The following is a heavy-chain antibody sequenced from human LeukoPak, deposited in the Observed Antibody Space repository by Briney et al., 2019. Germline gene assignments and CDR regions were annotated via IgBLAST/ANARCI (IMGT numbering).Heavy chain of an antibody. J-gene: IGHJ3*02. CDR2: IIPIFGTA. CDR3: ARAYNTMIVVVWGAFDI. D-gene: IGHD3-22*01. Sequence: GASVKVSCKASGGTFSSYAISWVRQAPGQGLEWMGGIIPIFGTANYAQKFQGRVTITTDESTSTAHMELSSLRSEDTAVYYCARAYNTMIVVVWGAFDIWGQGTMVNVSS. V-gene: IGHV1-69*05. CDR1: GGTFSSYA.